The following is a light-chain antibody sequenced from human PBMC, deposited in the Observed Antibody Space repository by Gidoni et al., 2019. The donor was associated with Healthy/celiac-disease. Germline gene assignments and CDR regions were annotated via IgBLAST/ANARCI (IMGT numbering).Light chain of an antibody. CDR3: SSYTSSIFYV. CDR2: EVS. CDR1: SSDVGGYNY. V-gene: IGLV2-14*01. J-gene: IGLJ1*01. Sequence: QSALPQPASVSGSPGQSITISCTGTSSDVGGYNYVSWYQQHPGKAPKLMIYEVSNRPSGVSNRFSGSKSGNTASLTISGLQAEDEADYYCSSYTSSIFYVFGTGTKVTVL.